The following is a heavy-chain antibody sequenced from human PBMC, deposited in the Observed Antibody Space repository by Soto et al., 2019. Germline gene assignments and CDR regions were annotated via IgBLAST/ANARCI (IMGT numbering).Heavy chain of an antibody. J-gene: IGHJ4*02. CDR1: GFAFSSYA. CDR2: ISYDGSNK. D-gene: IGHD3-22*01. Sequence: GGSLRLSCAASGFAFSSYAMHWVRQAPGKGLEWVAVISYDGSNKYYADSVKGRFTISRDNSKNTLYLQMNSLGAEDTAVYYCARGTYITNYYDSSGYYFYPFDYWGQGTLVTVSS. CDR3: ARGTYITNYYDSSGYYFYPFDY. V-gene: IGHV3-30-3*01.